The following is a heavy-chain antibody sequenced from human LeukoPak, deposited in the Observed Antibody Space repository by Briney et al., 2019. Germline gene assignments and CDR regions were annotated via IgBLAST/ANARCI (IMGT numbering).Heavy chain of an antibody. V-gene: IGHV1-18*01. CDR2: ISAYNGNT. CDR1: GYTFTSYG. Sequence: GASVKVSCKASGYTFTSYGISWVRQAPGQGLEWMGWISAYNGNTNYAQKLQGRVTMTTDTSTSTAYMELRSLRSDDTAVYYCATTNYDSSGYHKGGFDYWGQGTLVTVSS. J-gene: IGHJ4*02. D-gene: IGHD3-22*01. CDR3: ATTNYDSSGYHKGGFDY.